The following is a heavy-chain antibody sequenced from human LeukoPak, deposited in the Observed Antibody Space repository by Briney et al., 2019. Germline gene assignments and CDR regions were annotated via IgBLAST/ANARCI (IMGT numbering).Heavy chain of an antibody. V-gene: IGHV1-2*02. D-gene: IGHD6-13*01. Sequence: ASVKVSCKASGYTFTDYFLHWVRQAPGQGLEWMGWIKTSSGGTNYAQKFQGRVTMTRDSSISTAYMELSRLSSDDTAVYYCAIIVVSSSWSRSDAFDIWGQGTLVTVSS. J-gene: IGHJ3*02. CDR1: GYTFTDYF. CDR2: IKTSSGGT. CDR3: AIIVVSSSWSRSDAFDI.